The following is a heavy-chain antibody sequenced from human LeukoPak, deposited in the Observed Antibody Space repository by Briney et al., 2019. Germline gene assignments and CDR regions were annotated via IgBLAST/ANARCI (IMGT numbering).Heavy chain of an antibody. D-gene: IGHD5-18*01. CDR1: GFTVSGDY. CDR2: IYSDGGT. V-gene: IGHV3-53*01. CDR3: ARVRGYSYGFWYYFDY. J-gene: IGHJ4*02. Sequence: SGGSLRLSCAASGFTVSGDYVTWVRQAPGKGLEWVSLIYSDGGTYYADSVKGRFTISRDNSKNTLYLQMNSLRAEDTAVYYCARVRGYSYGFWYYFDYWSQGTLVTVSS.